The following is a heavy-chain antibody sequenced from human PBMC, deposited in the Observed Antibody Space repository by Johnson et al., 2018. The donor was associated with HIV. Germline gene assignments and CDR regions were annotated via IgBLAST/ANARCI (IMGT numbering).Heavy chain of an antibody. J-gene: IGHJ3*02. CDR3: ARGVPFGVVRLGYRAFDI. Sequence: LVESGGGLVQPGRSLRLSCAASGFTFDDYAMHWVRQAPGKGLEWVSGISWNSGSIGYADSVKGRFTISRDNAKNSLYLQMNSLRAGDTAVYCCARGVPFGVVRLGYRAFDIWGQGTMVTVSS. D-gene: IGHD3-3*01. V-gene: IGHV3-9*01. CDR2: ISWNSGSI. CDR1: GFTFDDYA.